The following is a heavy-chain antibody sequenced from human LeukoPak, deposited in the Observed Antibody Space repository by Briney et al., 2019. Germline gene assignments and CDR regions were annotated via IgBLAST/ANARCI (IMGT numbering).Heavy chain of an antibody. Sequence: SESLSLTCSVSGGSISPYYWSWTRQPPGKGLEWIGYIYYSGSAKYNPSLKSRVIISVDTSKNQFSLKLSSVTAGDTAVYYCARAPGIAAAGTHFDFWGQGTLVTVSS. CDR1: GGSISPYY. V-gene: IGHV4-59*01. D-gene: IGHD6-13*01. J-gene: IGHJ4*02. CDR2: IYYSGSA. CDR3: ARAPGIAAAGTHFDF.